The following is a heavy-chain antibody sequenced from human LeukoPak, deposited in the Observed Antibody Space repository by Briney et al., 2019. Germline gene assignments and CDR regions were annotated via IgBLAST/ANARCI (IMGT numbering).Heavy chain of an antibody. CDR3: ARDSPGIMIFGVVTPN. CDR1: GFTFSNDW. V-gene: IGHV3-74*01. D-gene: IGHD3-3*01. Sequence: GGSLRLSCAASGFTFSNDWMHWVRQAPGKGLVWVSRISRDGISITYADSVKGRFTISRDNAKNSLYLQMNSLRAEDTAVYYCARDSPGIMIFGVVTPNGGQGTLVTVSS. J-gene: IGHJ4*02. CDR2: ISRDGISI.